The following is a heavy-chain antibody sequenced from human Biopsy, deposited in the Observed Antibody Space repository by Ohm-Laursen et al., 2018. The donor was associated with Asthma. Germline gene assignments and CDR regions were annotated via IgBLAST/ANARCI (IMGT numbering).Heavy chain of an antibody. Sequence: SQTLSLTCAVSGGSISSGDYSWSWIRQPPGKGLEWIGIISPSGNTYYSPSLKSRLTISVDRSKNHFSLRLSSVTAADTALYYCARDYGDYVWRAFDIWGQGTMVTVSS. CDR2: ISPSGNT. D-gene: IGHD4-17*01. V-gene: IGHV4-30-2*01. CDR1: GGSISSGDYS. CDR3: ARDYGDYVWRAFDI. J-gene: IGHJ3*02.